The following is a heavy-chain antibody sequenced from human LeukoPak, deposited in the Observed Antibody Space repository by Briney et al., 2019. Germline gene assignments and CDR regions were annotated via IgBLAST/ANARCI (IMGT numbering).Heavy chain of an antibody. J-gene: IGHJ5*02. CDR3: PSTVDHYCSRRLTPPHNWCDP. D-gene: IGHD3-10*01. CDR1: GGTFSSYT. V-gene: IGHV1-69*02. CDR2: IIPILGIA. Sequence: WASVKVSCKASGGTFSSYTISWVRQAPGQGLEWMGRIIPILGIANYAQKFQGRVTITADKSTSTAYMELSTLRSEDTAVYYCPSTVDHYCSRRLTPPHNWCDPWGQGTLVTVSS.